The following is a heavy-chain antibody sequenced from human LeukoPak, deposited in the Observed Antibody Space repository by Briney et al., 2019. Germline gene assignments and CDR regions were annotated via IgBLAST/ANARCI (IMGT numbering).Heavy chain of an antibody. CDR3: ARLRYYAMDV. Sequence: QTGGSLRLSCAASGFTFSTFDMNWVRQAPGKGLEWVSYISSGSSTTYYADSVKGRFTISRDNAKNSLYLQMNSLRAEDTAVYYCARLRYYAMDVWGQGTTVIVSS. CDR1: GFTFSTFD. J-gene: IGHJ6*02. CDR2: ISSGSSTT. V-gene: IGHV3-48*01.